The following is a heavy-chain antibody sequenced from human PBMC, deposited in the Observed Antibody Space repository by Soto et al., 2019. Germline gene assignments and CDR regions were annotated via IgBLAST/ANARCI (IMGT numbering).Heavy chain of an antibody. CDR2: MYYRGST. CDR3: ARGYRQSGYSSSWVFDY. CDR1: GGSINSGGYY. Sequence: QVQLRESGTGLVKPSQTLSLTCTVSGGSINSGGYYWNWIRQHPGKGLEWIGYMYYRGSTYYNQFLRSRVIISADTSENHFSLKLRSVTAADTAVYFCARGYRQSGYSSSWVFDYWGQGTLVNVSS. J-gene: IGHJ4*02. D-gene: IGHD6-13*01. V-gene: IGHV4-31*03.